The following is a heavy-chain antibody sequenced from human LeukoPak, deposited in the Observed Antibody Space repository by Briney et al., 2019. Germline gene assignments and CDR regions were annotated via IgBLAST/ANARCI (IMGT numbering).Heavy chain of an antibody. Sequence: ASVKVSCKASGYTFTGYYMHWVRQAPGQGLEWMGWINPKSGGTNYAQKFQGRVTMTRATSISTAYMELSRLRSDDTAVYYCARAQVCSTTSCYSYFDYWGQGTLVTVSS. J-gene: IGHJ4*02. CDR3: ARAQVCSTTSCYSYFDY. V-gene: IGHV1-2*02. CDR2: INPKSGGT. D-gene: IGHD2-2*02. CDR1: GYTFTGYY.